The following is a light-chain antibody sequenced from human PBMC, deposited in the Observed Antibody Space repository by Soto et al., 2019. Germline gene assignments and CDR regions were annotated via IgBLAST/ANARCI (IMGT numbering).Light chain of an antibody. V-gene: IGLV4-69*01. J-gene: IGLJ1*01. CDR2: LNSDGSH. CDR3: QTWGTGTPYV. CDR1: RGHSSHA. Sequence: QAVLTQSPSASASLGASVNLTCTLSRGHSSHAIAWHQQQPEKGPRYLMSLNSDGSHSKGDGIPDLFSGSSSGAERYLTISSLQSEDEADYYCQTWGTGTPYVFGTGTKLTVL.